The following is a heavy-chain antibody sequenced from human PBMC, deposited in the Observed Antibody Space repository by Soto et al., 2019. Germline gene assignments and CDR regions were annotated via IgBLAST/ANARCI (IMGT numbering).Heavy chain of an antibody. D-gene: IGHD1-7*01. CDR1: GFTFSSYG. CDR2: ISYDGSNK. V-gene: IGHV3-30*18. CDR3: AKDLRNYYFDY. J-gene: IGHJ4*02. Sequence: QVQLVESVGGGVQPGRSLRLSCAASGFTFSSYGMHWVRQAPGKGLEWVAVISYDGSNKYYADSVKGRFTISRDNSKNTLYLQMNSLRAEDTAVYYCAKDLRNYYFDYWGQGTLVTVSS.